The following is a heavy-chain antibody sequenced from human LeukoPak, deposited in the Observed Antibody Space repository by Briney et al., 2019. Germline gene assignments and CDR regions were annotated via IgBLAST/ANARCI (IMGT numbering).Heavy chain of an antibody. V-gene: IGHV1-46*01. CDR2: INPSGGST. CDR3: ARYEVVPAAMRGYYFDY. Sequence: ASVKVSCKASGYTFTGYYMHWVRQPPGQGLEWMGIINPSGGSTSYAQKFQGRVTMTRDMSTSTVYMELSSLRSEDTAVYYCARYEVVPAAMRGYYFDYWGQGTLVTVSS. CDR1: GYTFTGYY. J-gene: IGHJ4*02. D-gene: IGHD2-2*01.